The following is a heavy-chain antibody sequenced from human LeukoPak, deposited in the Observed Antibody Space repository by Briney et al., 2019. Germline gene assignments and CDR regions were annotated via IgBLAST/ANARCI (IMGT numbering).Heavy chain of an antibody. D-gene: IGHD4-17*01. CDR3: AKYRHGAYGSFFDY. J-gene: IGHJ4*02. CDR2: IRYDGGDE. V-gene: IGHV3-30*02. CDR1: GFTFSDYG. Sequence: GGSLRLSCAASGFTFSDYGMHWVRQAPGKGLEWVAFIRYDGGDEKYADSVKGRFSVSRDNSKNTLYLQMNSLRVEDTAVYYCAKYRHGAYGSFFDYWGQGTLVTVPS.